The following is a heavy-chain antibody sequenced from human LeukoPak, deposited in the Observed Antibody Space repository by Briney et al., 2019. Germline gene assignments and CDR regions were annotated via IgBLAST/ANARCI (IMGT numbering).Heavy chain of an antibody. CDR2: ITGDGSGA. V-gene: IGHV3-74*01. Sequence: PGGSLRLSCAASGFTFSGSWMHWVRQAPGKGLVWVSRITGDGSGATYADSVKGRFTISRDNAKNTVYLQMSSLRDEDTAVYYCARFLMVTAGDYWGQGTPVTVSS. CDR3: ARFLMVTAGDY. CDR1: GFTFSGSW. D-gene: IGHD2-21*02. J-gene: IGHJ4*02.